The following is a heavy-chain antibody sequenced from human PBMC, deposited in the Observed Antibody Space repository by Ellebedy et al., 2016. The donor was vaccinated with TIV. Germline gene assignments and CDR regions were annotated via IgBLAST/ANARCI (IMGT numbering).Heavy chain of an antibody. CDR1: GFTFSHYY. CDR2: IDQNGGEK. D-gene: IGHD1-14*01. J-gene: IGHJ3*02. Sequence: GESLKISCAASGFTFSHYYMTWVRQAPGKGLEWVAKIDQNGGEKSYVDSVKGRFTISRDNAKNSLFLQMNSLRVEDTAVYYCARETPNRAFDIWGQGAMVTVSS. V-gene: IGHV3-7*01. CDR3: ARETPNRAFDI.